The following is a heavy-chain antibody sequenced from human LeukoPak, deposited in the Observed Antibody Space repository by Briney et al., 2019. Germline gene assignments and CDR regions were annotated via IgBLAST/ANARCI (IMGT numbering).Heavy chain of an antibody. D-gene: IGHD4-17*01. V-gene: IGHV1-8*01. CDR3: ARGPDYGEKYYYCYYMDV. Sequence: ASVRVSCKASGFTFTSYDINWVRQAPGQGLEWMGWMNPNSGSTGYAQKFQGRVTMTRNTSISTAYMELSSLRSEDTAVYYCARGPDYGEKYYYCYYMDVWGKGTTVTVSS. CDR2: MNPNSGST. CDR1: GFTFTSYD. J-gene: IGHJ6*03.